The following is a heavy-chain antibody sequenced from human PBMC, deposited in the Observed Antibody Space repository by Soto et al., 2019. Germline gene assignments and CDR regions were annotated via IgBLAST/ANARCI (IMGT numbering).Heavy chain of an antibody. CDR3: ARLINIVLRYFDWFQPPRDYYGMDV. V-gene: IGHV1-69*13. CDR1: GGTFSSYA. Sequence: SVKVSCKASGGTFSSYAISWVRQAPGQGLEWMGGIIPIFGTANYAQKFQGRVTITADESTSTAYIELSSLRSEDTAVYYCARLINIVLRYFDWFQPPRDYYGMDVWGQGTTVTVSS. D-gene: IGHD3-9*01. CDR2: IIPIFGTA. J-gene: IGHJ6*02.